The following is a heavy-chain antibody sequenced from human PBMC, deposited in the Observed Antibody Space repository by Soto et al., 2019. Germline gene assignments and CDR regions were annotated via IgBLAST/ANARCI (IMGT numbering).Heavy chain of an antibody. J-gene: IGHJ6*02. CDR1: GFTFSSYA. D-gene: IGHD3-9*01. Sequence: PGGSLRLSCAASGFTFSSYAMSWVRQAPGKGLEWVSAISGSGGSTYYADSVKGRFTISRDNSKNTLYLQMNSLRAEDTAVYYCAKAPSNTRYFDWLSENYYGMDVWGQGTTVTVSS. CDR3: AKAPSNTRYFDWLSENYYGMDV. CDR2: ISGSGGST. V-gene: IGHV3-23*01.